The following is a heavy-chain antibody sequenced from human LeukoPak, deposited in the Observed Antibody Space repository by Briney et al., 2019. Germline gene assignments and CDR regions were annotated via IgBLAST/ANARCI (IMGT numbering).Heavy chain of an antibody. CDR1: GGSFSGYY. CDR3: VRTNPWDLTYYFDY. V-gene: IGHV4-34*01. J-gene: IGHJ4*02. Sequence: SETLSLTCAVYGGSFSGYYWSWIRQPPGKGLEWIGEINHSGSTNYNPSLKSRVTISVDTSKNQFSLKLSSVTAADTAVYYCVRTNPWDLTYYFDYWGQGTLVTVSS. CDR2: INHSGST. D-gene: IGHD1-14*01.